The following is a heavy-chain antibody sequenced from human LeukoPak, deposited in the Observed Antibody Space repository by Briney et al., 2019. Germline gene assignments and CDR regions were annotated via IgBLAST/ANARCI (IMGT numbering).Heavy chain of an antibody. CDR3: ARGASYYDSSGYYESFAIDY. D-gene: IGHD3-22*01. J-gene: IGHJ4*02. CDR2: IIPIFGTA. V-gene: IGHV1-69*13. Sequence: ASVNVSCKASGGTFSSYAISWVRQAPGQGLEWMGGIIPIFGTANYAQKFQGRVTITADESTSTAYMELSSLRSEDTAVYYCARGASYYDSSGYYESFAIDYWGQGTLVTVSS. CDR1: GGTFSSYA.